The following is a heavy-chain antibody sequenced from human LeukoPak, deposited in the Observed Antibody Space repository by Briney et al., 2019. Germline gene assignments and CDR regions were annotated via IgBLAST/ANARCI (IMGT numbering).Heavy chain of an antibody. CDR3: ARHIVGSTSRIRGCFYCYYMDV. CDR2: IYYSGST. D-gene: IGHD2-21*01. Sequence: ETLSLTCTVSGGSISSYYWSWIRQPPGKGLEWIGSIYYSGSTYYNPSLKSRVTISVDTSKNQFSLKLSSVTAADTAVYYCARHIVGSTSRIRGCFYCYYMDVWGKGTTVTVSS. CDR1: GGSISSYY. J-gene: IGHJ6*03. V-gene: IGHV4-59*05.